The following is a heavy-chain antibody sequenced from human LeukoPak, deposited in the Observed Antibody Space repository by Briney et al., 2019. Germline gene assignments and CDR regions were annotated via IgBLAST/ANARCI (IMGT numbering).Heavy chain of an antibody. CDR3: ARQRQQLLYD. CDR1: GFTFSSYE. J-gene: IGHJ4*02. CDR2: ISSSAGTT. D-gene: IGHD2-8*01. Sequence: GGSLRLSCAASGFTFSSYEMNWVRQAPGKGLEWVSYISSSAGTTDYADSGKGRFTISRDNAKNSLYLQMNSLRAEGTAVYVCARQRQQLLYDWGQGTLVTVSS. V-gene: IGHV3-48*03.